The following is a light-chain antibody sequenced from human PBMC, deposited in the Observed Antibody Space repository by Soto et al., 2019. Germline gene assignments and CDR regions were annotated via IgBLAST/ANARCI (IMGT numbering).Light chain of an antibody. J-gene: IGLJ2*01. V-gene: IGLV2-23*01. CDR1: SSDVGGYNY. Sequence: QSALTQPASVSGSPGQSITISCTGTSSDVGGYNYVSWYQQHPGKAPKLMIYEGSKRPSGVSNRFSGSKSGNTASLTISGLQAEDEADYYCCSYAADVVFGGGTKLTVL. CDR3: CSYAADVV. CDR2: EGS.